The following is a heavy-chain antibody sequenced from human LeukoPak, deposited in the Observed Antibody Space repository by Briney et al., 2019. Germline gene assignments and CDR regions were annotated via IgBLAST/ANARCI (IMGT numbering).Heavy chain of an antibody. J-gene: IGHJ4*02. V-gene: IGHV4-34*01. D-gene: IGHD3-10*01. CDR1: GFVFSSYA. CDR3: ASHLMVFDY. Sequence: GSLRLSCEASGFVFSSYAMSWVRQPPGKGLEWIGEINHSGSTNYNPSLKSRVTISVDTSKNQFSLKLSSVTAADTAVYYCASHLMVFDYWGQGTLVTVSS. CDR2: INHSGST.